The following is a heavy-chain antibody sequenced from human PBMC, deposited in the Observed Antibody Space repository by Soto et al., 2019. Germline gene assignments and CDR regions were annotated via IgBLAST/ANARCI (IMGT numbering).Heavy chain of an antibody. Sequence: PVGSLRLSCAASGFNFRDFEMGWVRQAPGKGLEWVSSIGKGGGPYYAASVKGRSTISRDNDKDSLWLQMNSLRGEDTALYYCTRISSHFQHWGQGALVTVSS. D-gene: IGHD2-2*01. V-gene: IGHV3-48*03. CDR1: GFNFRDFE. J-gene: IGHJ1*01. CDR2: IGKGGGP. CDR3: TRISSHFQH.